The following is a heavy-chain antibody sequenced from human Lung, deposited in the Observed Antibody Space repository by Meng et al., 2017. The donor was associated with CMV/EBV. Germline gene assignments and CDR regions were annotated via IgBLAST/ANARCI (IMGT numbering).Heavy chain of an antibody. CDR2: TYYRSKWYN. CDR3: ARGGMFLDY. CDR1: EDRVSINCAA. J-gene: IGHJ4*02. Sequence: QAQHPQTGPGLVDPTQTPSLPCAIDEDRVSINCAAWNWFRQSPSRGLEWLGRTYYRSKWYNDYAVSFKSRITINPDTSKNQFSLQLNSVTPEDTAVYYCARGGMFLDYWGQGTLVTVSS. D-gene: IGHD3-16*01. V-gene: IGHV6-1*01.